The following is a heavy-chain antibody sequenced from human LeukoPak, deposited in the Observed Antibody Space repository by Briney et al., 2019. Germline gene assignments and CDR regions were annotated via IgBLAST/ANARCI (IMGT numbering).Heavy chain of an antibody. CDR2: IYYSGST. CDR1: GGSISSGGYY. D-gene: IGHD3-22*01. CDR3: ARDQGYYDSSGCFDY. J-gene: IGHJ4*02. Sequence: PSQTLSLTCTVSGGSISSGGYYWSWIRQHPGKGLEWIGYIYYSGSTYYNPSLKSRVTISVDTSKNQFSLKLSSVTAADTAVYYCARDQGYYDSSGCFDYWGQGTLVIVSS. V-gene: IGHV4-30-4*08.